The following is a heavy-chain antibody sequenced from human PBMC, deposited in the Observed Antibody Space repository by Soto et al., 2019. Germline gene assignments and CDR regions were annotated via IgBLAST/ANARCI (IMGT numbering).Heavy chain of an antibody. CDR1: SDSISRSHW. J-gene: IGHJ4*02. CDR2: IYYSGSV. V-gene: IGHV4-4*02. D-gene: IGHD6-19*01. CDR3: ARRLAVAGLDYFDY. Sequence: LSLTCAVSSDSISRSHWLTWVRQSPGKGLEWLGDIYYSGSVYYNPSLRSRISISMDKSNNQFSLNLSSVTAADTAVYYCARRLAVAGLDYFDYWGQGTLVTVSS.